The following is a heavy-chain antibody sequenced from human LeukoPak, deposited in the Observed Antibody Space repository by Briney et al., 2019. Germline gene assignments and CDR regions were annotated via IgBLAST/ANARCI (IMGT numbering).Heavy chain of an antibody. CDR2: IYSGTT. Sequence: GGSLRLSCTVSGFTVSSNSMSWVRQAPGKGLEWVSFIYSGTTHYSDSVKGRFTISRDNSKNTLYLQMNSLRAEDTAVYYCANHLYGDLDSWFDPWGQGTLVTVSS. CDR1: GFTVSSNS. CDR3: ANHLYGDLDSWFDP. V-gene: IGHV3-53*01. D-gene: IGHD4-17*01. J-gene: IGHJ5*02.